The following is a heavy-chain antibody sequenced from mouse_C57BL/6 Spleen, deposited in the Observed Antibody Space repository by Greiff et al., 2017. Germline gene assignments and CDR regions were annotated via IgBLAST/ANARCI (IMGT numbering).Heavy chain of an antibody. V-gene: IGHV1-76*01. CDR2: IYPGSGNT. Sequence: QLQQSGAELVRPGASVKLSCKASGYTFTDYYINWVKQRPGQGLEWIARIYPGSGNTYYNEKFKGKATLTAEKSSSTAYMQLSSLTSEDSAVYFCARSRAMDYWGQGTSVTVSS. CDR1: GYTFTDYY. CDR3: ARSRAMDY. J-gene: IGHJ4*01.